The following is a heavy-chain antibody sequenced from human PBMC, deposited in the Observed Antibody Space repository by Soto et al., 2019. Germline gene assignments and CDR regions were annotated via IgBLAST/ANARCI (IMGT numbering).Heavy chain of an antibody. V-gene: IGHV1-24*01. J-gene: IGHJ3*02. D-gene: IGHD3-3*01. CDR1: GYTLTELS. CDR3: ATAPLHYDFWSGSQLAAFDI. Sequence: ASVKVSCKVSGYTLTELSMHWVRQAPGKGLEWMGGFDPEDGETIYAQKFQGRVTMTEDTSTDTAYMELSSLRSEDTAVYYCATAPLHYDFWSGSQLAAFDIWGQGTMVTVSS. CDR2: FDPEDGET.